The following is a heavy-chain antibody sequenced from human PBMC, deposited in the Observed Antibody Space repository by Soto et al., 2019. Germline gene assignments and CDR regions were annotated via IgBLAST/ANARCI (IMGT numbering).Heavy chain of an antibody. CDR2: IYSGGST. CDR3: ARGTDTFDI. V-gene: IGHV3-66*01. J-gene: IGHJ3*02. CDR1: GFTVSSKY. Sequence: GGSLRLSCAASGFTVSSKYISWVRQAPGKGLEWVSVIYSGGSTFYADSVKGRFTISRDNSKNTVYLQMNSLRVDDTAVYYCARGTDTFDIWGQGTMVTVSS.